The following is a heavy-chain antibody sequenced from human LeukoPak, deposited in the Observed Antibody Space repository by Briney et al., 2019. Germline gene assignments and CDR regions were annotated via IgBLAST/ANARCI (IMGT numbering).Heavy chain of an antibody. D-gene: IGHD2-2*01. Sequence: SQTLSLTCAVSGGSISRGGYSWSWIRQPPGKGLEWIGYIYHSGRTYYNPSLKSRVTISVDRSKNQFSLKLSSVTAADTAVYYCARAGPQYCSSTSCYYGEFDPWGQGTLVTVSS. V-gene: IGHV4-30-2*01. CDR1: GGSISRGGYS. CDR2: IYHSGRT. J-gene: IGHJ5*02. CDR3: ARAGPQYCSSTSCYYGEFDP.